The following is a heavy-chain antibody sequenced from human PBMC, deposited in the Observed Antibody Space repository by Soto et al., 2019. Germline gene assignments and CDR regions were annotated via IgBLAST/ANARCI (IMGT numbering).Heavy chain of an antibody. CDR1: GGSISSSNW. J-gene: IGHJ3*02. D-gene: IGHD2-21*02. Sequence: SETLSLTCAVSGGSISSSNWWSWVRQPPGKGLEWIGEIYHSGSTNYNPSLKSRVTISVDKSKNQFSLKLSSVTAADTAVYYCARSLDSYCGGDCYSDAFDIWGQGTMVTV. CDR3: ARSLDSYCGGDCYSDAFDI. V-gene: IGHV4-4*02. CDR2: IYHSGST.